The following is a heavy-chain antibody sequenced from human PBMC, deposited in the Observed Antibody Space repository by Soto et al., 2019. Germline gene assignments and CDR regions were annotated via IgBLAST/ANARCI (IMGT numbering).Heavy chain of an antibody. J-gene: IGHJ3*02. CDR1: GGSISSYY. CDR2: IYYSGST. Sequence: TLSLTCTVSGGSISSYYWSWIRQPPGKGLEWIGYIYYSGSTNYNPSLKSRVTISVDTSKNQFSLKLSSVTAADTAVYYCARGEYDSRDAFDIWGQGTMVTVSS. CDR3: ARGEYDSRDAFDI. D-gene: IGHD3-3*01. V-gene: IGHV4-59*01.